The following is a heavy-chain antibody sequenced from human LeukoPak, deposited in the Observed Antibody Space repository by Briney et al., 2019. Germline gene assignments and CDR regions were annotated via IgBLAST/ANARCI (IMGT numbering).Heavy chain of an antibody. D-gene: IGHD6-19*01. J-gene: IGHJ4*02. Sequence: GRSLRLSCAASGFTFDDYAMHWVRQAPRKGLEWVSGISWNSGSIGYADSVKGRFTISRDNAKNSLYLQMNSLRAEDTALYYCAKDIGGIAVAGTLDYWGQGTLVTVSS. CDR1: GFTFDDYA. V-gene: IGHV3-9*01. CDR2: ISWNSGSI. CDR3: AKDIGGIAVAGTLDY.